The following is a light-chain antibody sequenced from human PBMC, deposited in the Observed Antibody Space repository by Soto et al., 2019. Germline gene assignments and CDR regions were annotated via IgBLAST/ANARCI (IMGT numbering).Light chain of an antibody. Sequence: AIRMTQSPSSLSASTGDRVTITCRASQGISSYLAWYQQKPGKAPKLLIYAASTLQSGVPSRFSGSGSGTDFTLTIRCLQSEDFATYYCPQYYSYPRTLGQGTKLEIK. CDR2: AAS. CDR3: PQYYSYPRT. V-gene: IGKV1-8*01. J-gene: IGKJ2*01. CDR1: QGISSY.